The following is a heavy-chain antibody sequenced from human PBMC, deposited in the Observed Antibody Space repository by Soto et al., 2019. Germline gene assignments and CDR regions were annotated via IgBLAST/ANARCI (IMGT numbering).Heavy chain of an antibody. J-gene: IGHJ3*02. CDR2: IDPSDSYT. CDR1: GYRFTDFG. CDR3: ARGSYCSGGSCYYGAFDI. V-gene: IGHV5-10-1*01. D-gene: IGHD2-15*01. Sequence: PGESLRICCKGSGYRFTDFGVSLMSQMHGKGLEWMGRIDPSDSYTNYSPSFQGHVTISADKSISTAYLQWSSLKASDTAMYYCARGSYCSGGSCYYGAFDIWGQGTMVTVS.